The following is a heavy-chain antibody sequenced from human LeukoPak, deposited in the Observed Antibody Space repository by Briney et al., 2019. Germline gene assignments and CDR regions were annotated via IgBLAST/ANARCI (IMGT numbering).Heavy chain of an antibody. D-gene: IGHD6-13*01. CDR1: GRSISSGGYS. CDR2: IYHSGST. J-gene: IGHJ4*02. CDR3: ARDLSSRWYDY. V-gene: IGHV4-30-2*01. Sequence: PSQTLSLTCAVSGRSISSGGYSWSWIRQPPGKGLEWIGYIYHSGSTYYNPSLKSRVTISVDRSKNQFSLKLSSVTAADTAVYYCARDLSSRWYDYWGQGTLVTVSS.